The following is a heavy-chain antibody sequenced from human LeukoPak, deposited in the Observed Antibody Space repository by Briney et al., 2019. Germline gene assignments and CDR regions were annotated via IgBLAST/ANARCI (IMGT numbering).Heavy chain of an antibody. Sequence: PSETLSLTCTVSGGTISSYYWSWIRQPPGKGLEWIGYIYYSGSTNYNPSLKSRVTISIDTSKNQFSLNLSSVTAAETAVYYCARGARGYSYGWGQGTLVTVSS. V-gene: IGHV4-59*01. CDR3: ARGARGYSYG. J-gene: IGHJ4*02. CDR1: GGTISSYY. CDR2: IYYSGST. D-gene: IGHD5-18*01.